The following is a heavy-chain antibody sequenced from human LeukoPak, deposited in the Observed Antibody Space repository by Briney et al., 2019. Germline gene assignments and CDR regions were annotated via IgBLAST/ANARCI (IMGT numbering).Heavy chain of an antibody. CDR1: GGSISTYY. D-gene: IGHD1-26*01. Sequence: SETLSLTCSVSGGSISTYYWSWIRQTPGKGLEWIGYVYDSGTTNYNPSLKGRVTISSDTSNNQFSLNLRSVDAADTAIYYCARHGGSLGYFDYWGQGTLVTVSS. CDR2: VYDSGTT. V-gene: IGHV4-59*08. CDR3: ARHGGSLGYFDY. J-gene: IGHJ4*02.